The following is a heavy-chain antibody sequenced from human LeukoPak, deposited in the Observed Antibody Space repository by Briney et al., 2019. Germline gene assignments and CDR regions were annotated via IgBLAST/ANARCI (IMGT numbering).Heavy chain of an antibody. CDR2: IIPIFGTA. Sequence: SVKVSCKASGGTFSSYAISWVRQAPGQGLEWMGGIIPIFGTANYAQKFQGRVTITTDESTGTAYMELSSLRSEDTAVYYCASYIVVVPAAMSYSRWYFDLWGRGTLVTVSS. V-gene: IGHV1-69*05. J-gene: IGHJ2*01. D-gene: IGHD2-2*01. CDR1: GGTFSSYA. CDR3: ASYIVVVPAAMSYSRWYFDL.